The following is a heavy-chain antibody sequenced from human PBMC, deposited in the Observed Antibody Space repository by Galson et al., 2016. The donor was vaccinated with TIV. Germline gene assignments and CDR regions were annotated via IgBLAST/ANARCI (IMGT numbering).Heavy chain of an antibody. CDR1: GYAFAAYC. J-gene: IGHJ4*02. CDR2: TNPRIGDT. D-gene: IGHD3-9*01. V-gene: IGHV1-2*02. CDR3: ARDFDLLTGHSSFDS. Sequence: PVKVSCKASGYAFAAYCIHWVRQAPGQGLEWIGWTNPRIGDTLYSRKSHDRVIMTRDAYIYTVYMELNTRTSDDTAVYFCARDFDLLTGHSSFDSWGQGTLVTVSS.